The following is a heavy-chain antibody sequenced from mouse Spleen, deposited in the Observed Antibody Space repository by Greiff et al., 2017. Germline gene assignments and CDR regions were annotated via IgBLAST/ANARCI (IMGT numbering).Heavy chain of an antibody. Sequence: EVQLQQSGPGLVKPSQSLSLTCSITGYSITSGYYWNWIRQFPGNKLEWMGYISYDGSNNYNPSLKNRISITRDTSKNQFFLKLNSVTTEDTATYYCARDNDYPFDYWGQGTTLTVSS. CDR1: GYSITSGYY. CDR2: ISYDGSN. D-gene: IGHD2-4*01. J-gene: IGHJ2*01. V-gene: IGHV3-6*01. CDR3: ARDNDYPFDY.